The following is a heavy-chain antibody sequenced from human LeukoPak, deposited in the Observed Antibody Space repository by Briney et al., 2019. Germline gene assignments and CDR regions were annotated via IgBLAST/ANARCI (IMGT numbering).Heavy chain of an antibody. J-gene: IGHJ4*02. D-gene: IGHD3-10*01. CDR2: ISSSGSTI. V-gene: IGHV3-48*03. CDR3: ARKMVRGVIIMSYFDY. CDR1: GFTFSSYE. Sequence: PGGSLRLXCAASGFTFSSYEMNWGRQAPGKGLEWVSYISSSGSTIYYADSVKGRFTISRDNAKNSLYLQMNSLRAEDTAVYYCARKMVRGVIIMSYFDYWGQGTLVTVSS.